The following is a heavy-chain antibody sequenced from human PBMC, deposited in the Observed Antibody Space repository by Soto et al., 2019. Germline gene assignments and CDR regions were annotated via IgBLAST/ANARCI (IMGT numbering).Heavy chain of an antibody. J-gene: IGHJ4*02. V-gene: IGHV3-9*01. D-gene: IGHD3-10*01. CDR1: GFTFDDYA. CDR2: ISWNSGSI. Sequence: SLRLSCAASGFTFDDYAMHWVRQAPGKGLEWVSGISWNSGSIGYADSVKGRFTISRDNAKNSLYLQMNSLRAEDTALYYCAKDMKSFQGGNLDYWGQGTLDTVSA. CDR3: AKDMKSFQGGNLDY.